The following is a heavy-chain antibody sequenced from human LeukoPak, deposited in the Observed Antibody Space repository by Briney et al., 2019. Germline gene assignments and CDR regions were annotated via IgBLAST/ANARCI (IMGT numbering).Heavy chain of an antibody. V-gene: IGHV1-2*02. J-gene: IGHJ3*02. CDR3: ARDNRYFDAFDI. CDR1: GYTFTGYY. D-gene: IGHD3-9*01. Sequence: ASVKVSCKASGYTFTGYYMHWVRQAPGQGLEWMGWINPNSGGTNYAQKLQGRVTMTTDTSTSTAYMELRSLRSDDTAVYYCARDNRYFDAFDIWGQGTMVTVSS. CDR2: INPNSGGT.